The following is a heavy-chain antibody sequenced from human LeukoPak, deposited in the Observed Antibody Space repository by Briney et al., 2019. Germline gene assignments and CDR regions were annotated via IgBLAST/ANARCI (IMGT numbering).Heavy chain of an antibody. CDR1: GFTFSSYE. CDR3: AKDPTPGTPAYYFDY. J-gene: IGHJ4*02. CDR2: ISSSGSTI. D-gene: IGHD6-13*01. V-gene: IGHV3-48*03. Sequence: GGSLRLSCAASGFTFSSYEMNWVRQAPGKGLEWVSYISSSGSTIYYADSVKGRFTISRDNSKSTLYLQMNSLRAEDTAVYYCAKDPTPGTPAYYFDYWGQGTLVTVSS.